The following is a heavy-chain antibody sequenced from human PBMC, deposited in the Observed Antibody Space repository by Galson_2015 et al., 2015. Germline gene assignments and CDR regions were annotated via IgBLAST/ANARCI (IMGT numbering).Heavy chain of an antibody. V-gene: IGHV3-21*04. Sequence: SLRLSCAASGFTFSSYSMNWVRQAPGKGLEWVSSISSSSSYTNYADSVKGRFTISRDNAKNSLYLQMNSLRAEDTAVYYCASSPYGDYTGTFDYWGQGTLVTVSS. D-gene: IGHD4-17*01. J-gene: IGHJ4*02. CDR3: ASSPYGDYTGTFDY. CDR2: ISSSSSYT. CDR1: GFTFSSYS.